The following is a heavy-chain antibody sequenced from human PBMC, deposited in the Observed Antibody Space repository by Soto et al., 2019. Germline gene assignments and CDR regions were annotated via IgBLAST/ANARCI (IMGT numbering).Heavy chain of an antibody. Sequence: QVQLVESGGGVVQPGRSLRLSCAASGFSFSSYGMHWVRQAPGKGLEWVAVISYDGSNKYYADSVKGRFTISRDNSKNTLYLQMNSLRDEYTAVYYCAKDRYGDFDYWGQGTLVTVSS. CDR1: GFSFSSYG. CDR2: ISYDGSNK. D-gene: IGHD4-17*01. CDR3: AKDRYGDFDY. J-gene: IGHJ4*02. V-gene: IGHV3-30*18.